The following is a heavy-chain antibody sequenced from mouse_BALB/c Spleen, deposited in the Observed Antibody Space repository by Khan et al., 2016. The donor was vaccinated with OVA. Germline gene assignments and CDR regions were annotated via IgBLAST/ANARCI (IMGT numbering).Heavy chain of an antibody. Sequence: EVKLVESGGGLVQPGGSRKLSCAASGFTFSRFGMHWVRQDPEKGLEWVAYISSGSSTIYYADTVKGRFTISRDNPKKNMFLQMTSLRSEDTAMYYCARDSNFDYWGQGTTLTVSS. V-gene: IGHV5-17*02. J-gene: IGHJ2*01. CDR3: ARDSNFDY. CDR2: ISSGSSTI. CDR1: GFTFSRFG.